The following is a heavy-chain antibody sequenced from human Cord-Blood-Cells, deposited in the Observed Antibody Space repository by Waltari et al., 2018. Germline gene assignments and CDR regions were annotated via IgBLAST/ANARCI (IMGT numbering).Heavy chain of an antibody. CDR3: ARGGVVEYFQH. CDR1: GGSFSGYY. V-gene: IGHV4-34*01. D-gene: IGHD3-3*01. Sequence: QVQLQPWAAGLLKPSDTLSLTCAVYGGSFSGYYWSWIRQPTGKGLEWIGEINHSGSTNYNPSLKNRVTISVDTSKNQFSLKLSSVTAADTAVYYCARGGVVEYFQHWGQGTLVTVSS. CDR2: INHSGST. J-gene: IGHJ1*01.